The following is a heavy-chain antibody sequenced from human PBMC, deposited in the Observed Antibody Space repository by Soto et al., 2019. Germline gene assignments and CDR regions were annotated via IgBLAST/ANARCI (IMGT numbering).Heavy chain of an antibody. CDR2: IIPVFGTP. V-gene: IGHV1-69*01. J-gene: IGHJ4*02. D-gene: IGHD3-3*01. Sequence: VQLGQSGAEVKKPGSSVTVSCKASGGTLNIYASSWVRQAPGQGLEWMGGIIPVFGTPSYAQKFRGRVSITADESTSTAYMELSNLTSEDTAVYYCARGPYYDFWNGYSDFDYWGQETLMTVSS. CDR1: GGTLNIYA. CDR3: ARGPYYDFWNGYSDFDY.